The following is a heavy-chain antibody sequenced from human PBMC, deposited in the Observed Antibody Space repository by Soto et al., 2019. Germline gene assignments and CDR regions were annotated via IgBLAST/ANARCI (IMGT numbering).Heavy chain of an antibody. CDR3: AGYYYDSSGYGTGYFDY. Sequence: SETLSLTCTVSGGSVSSGSYYWSWIRQPPGKGLEWIGYIYYSGSTNYNPSLKSRVTISVDTFKNQFSLKLSSVTAAGQGGYYCAGYYYDSSGYGTGYFDYWGQGTLVTVSS. J-gene: IGHJ4*02. D-gene: IGHD3-22*01. CDR2: IYYSGST. V-gene: IGHV4-61*01. CDR1: GGSVSSGSYY.